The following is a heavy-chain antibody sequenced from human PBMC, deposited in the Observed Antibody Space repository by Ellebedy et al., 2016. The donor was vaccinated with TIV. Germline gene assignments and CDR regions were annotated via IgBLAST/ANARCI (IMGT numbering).Heavy chain of an antibody. CDR1: GGSFSGYY. V-gene: IGHV4-34*01. Sequence: GSLRLSXAVYGGSFSGYYWSWIRQPPGKGLEWIGSIYYSGSTYYNPSLKSRVTISVDTSKNQFSLKLSSVTAADTAVYYCAVSSGWHIYYYYGMDVWGQGTTVTVSS. D-gene: IGHD6-19*01. CDR2: IYYSGST. J-gene: IGHJ6*02. CDR3: AVSSGWHIYYYYGMDV.